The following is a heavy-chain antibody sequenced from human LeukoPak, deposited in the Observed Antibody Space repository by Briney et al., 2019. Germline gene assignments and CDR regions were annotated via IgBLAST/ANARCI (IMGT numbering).Heavy chain of an antibody. V-gene: IGHV3-15*01. D-gene: IGHD2-2*01. Sequence: GGSLRLSCAASGFTFSNAWMSWVRQAPGKGLEWVGRIKSKTDGGTTDYAAPVKGRFTISRDDTKNTLYLQMNSLKTEDTAVYYCTTSDIVVVPAASHRAFDIWGQGTMVTVSS. CDR2: IKSKTDGGTT. CDR3: TTSDIVVVPAASHRAFDI. J-gene: IGHJ3*02. CDR1: GFTFSNAW.